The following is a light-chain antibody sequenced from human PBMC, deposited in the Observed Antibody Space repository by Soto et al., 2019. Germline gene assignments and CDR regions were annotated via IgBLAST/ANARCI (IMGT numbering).Light chain of an antibody. CDR3: QSYDTMLSSPGV. V-gene: IGLV1-40*01. CDR1: SSNIGAGYD. J-gene: IGLJ2*01. Sequence: QSVLTQPPSVSGAPGQRVTISCTGSSSNIGAGYDVHWYQQLPGTAPELLIYNNINRPSGVPDRFSGSKSGTSASLAITGLQAEDEADYYCQSYDTMLSSPGVFGGGTKLTVL. CDR2: NNI.